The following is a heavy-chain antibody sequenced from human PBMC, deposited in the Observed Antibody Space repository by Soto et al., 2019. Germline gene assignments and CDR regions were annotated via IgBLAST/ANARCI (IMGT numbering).Heavy chain of an antibody. Sequence: LSLTCTVYGGSFSGYYWSWIRQPPGKGLEWIGEINHSGSTNYNPSLKSRVTISVDTSKNQFSLKLSSVTAADTAVYYCARGVTMVRGVIHTPYFDYWGQGTLVTVSS. J-gene: IGHJ4*02. CDR2: INHSGST. V-gene: IGHV4-34*09. D-gene: IGHD3-10*01. CDR3: ARGVTMVRGVIHTPYFDY. CDR1: GGSFSGYY.